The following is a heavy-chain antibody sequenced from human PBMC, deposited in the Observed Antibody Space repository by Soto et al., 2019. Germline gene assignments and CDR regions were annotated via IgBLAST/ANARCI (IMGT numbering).Heavy chain of an antibody. V-gene: IGHV3-33*01. J-gene: IGHJ1*01. Sequence: QVQLVESGGGVVQPGRSLRLSCAASGFTFSRYDMHWVRQAPGKGLEWVAVIWYDGSNKYYADSVKGRFTISRDNSENTLYVQVNSLRVEDTAVYYCARGGRGWYTDFQHWGQGALVTVSS. CDR2: IWYDGSNK. D-gene: IGHD6-19*01. CDR3: ARGGRGWYTDFQH. CDR1: GFTFSRYD.